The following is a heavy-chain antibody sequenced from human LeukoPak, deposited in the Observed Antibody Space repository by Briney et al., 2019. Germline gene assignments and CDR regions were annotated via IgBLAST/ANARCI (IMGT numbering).Heavy chain of an antibody. CDR3: ARVRDYAVDY. V-gene: IGHV3-30-3*01. CDR2: ISYDGSNK. J-gene: IGHJ4*02. D-gene: IGHD4-17*01. CDR1: GFTFSSYA. Sequence: GRSLRLSCAASGFTFSSYAMHWVRQAPGKGLEWVAVISYDGSNKYYADSVKGRFTISRDNSKNTLYLQMNSPRAEDTAVYYCARVRDYAVDYWGQGTLVTVSS.